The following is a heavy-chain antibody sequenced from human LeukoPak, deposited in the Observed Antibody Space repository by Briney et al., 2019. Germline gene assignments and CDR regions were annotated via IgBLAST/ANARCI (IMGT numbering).Heavy chain of an antibody. CDR1: GGTFSSYA. V-gene: IGHV1-69*13. J-gene: IGHJ6*02. Sequence: GASVKVSCKASGGTFSSYAISWVRQAPGQGLEWMGGIIPIFGTANYAQKFQGRVTITADESTSTAYMELSSLRSEDTAVYYCARDSRAYYYDSSGRYYYYGMDVWGQGTTVTVSS. CDR3: ARDSRAYYYDSSGRYYYYGMDV. D-gene: IGHD3-22*01. CDR2: IIPIFGTA.